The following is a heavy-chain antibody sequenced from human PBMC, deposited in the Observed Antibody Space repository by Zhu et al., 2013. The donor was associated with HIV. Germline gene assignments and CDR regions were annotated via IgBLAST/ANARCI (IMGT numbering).Heavy chain of an antibody. V-gene: IGHV1-18*01. Sequence: QVQLVQSGGEVRKPGASVKVSCQASGYTFSNYGVSWVRQAPGQGLEWMGWISPYNDYTDYAQKFKGRVMMTIDMSTSTVYMDLARLRSDDTAVYYCARDIVAALPLYYFDYWGQGTLVTVSS. CDR1: GYTFSNYG. CDR3: ARDIVAALPLYYFDY. J-gene: IGHJ4*02. CDR2: ISPYNDYT. D-gene: IGHD6-13*01.